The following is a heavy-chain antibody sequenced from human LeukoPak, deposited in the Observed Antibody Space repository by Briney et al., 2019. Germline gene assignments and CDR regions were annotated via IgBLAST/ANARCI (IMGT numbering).Heavy chain of an antibody. V-gene: IGHV4-59*12. Sequence: SETLSLTCTVSGGSISSYYWSWIRQPPGKGLEWIGYIYYSGSTNYNPSLKSRVTISVDTSKNQFSLKLSSVTAADAAVYYCARNVLRYFDWLLSTGRYFDYWGQGTLVTVSS. CDR2: IYYSGST. D-gene: IGHD3-9*01. CDR3: ARNVLRYFDWLLSTGRYFDY. J-gene: IGHJ4*02. CDR1: GGSISSYY.